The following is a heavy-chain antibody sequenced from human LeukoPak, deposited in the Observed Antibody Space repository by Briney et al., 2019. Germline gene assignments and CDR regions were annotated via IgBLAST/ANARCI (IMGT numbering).Heavy chain of an antibody. Sequence: GGSLRLSCTASGFTFGDYAMSWFRQAPGKGLEWVGIIRSKAYGGTTEYAASVKGRFTISRDDSKSIAYLQMNSLKTEDTAVYYCTRDEDPSNYYDILTGYYTPLFDYWGQGTLVTVSS. D-gene: IGHD3-9*01. J-gene: IGHJ4*02. CDR3: TRDEDPSNYYDILTGYYTPLFDY. V-gene: IGHV3-49*03. CDR2: IRSKAYGGTT. CDR1: GFTFGDYA.